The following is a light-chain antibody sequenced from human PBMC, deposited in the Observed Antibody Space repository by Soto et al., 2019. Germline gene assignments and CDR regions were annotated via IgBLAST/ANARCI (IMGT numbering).Light chain of an antibody. J-gene: IGKJ1*01. CDR1: QSVSSK. CDR2: GAS. V-gene: IGKV3-15*01. CDR3: QQYNSWLWT. Sequence: EIVMTQSPATLSVSPGEGATLSYRASQSVSSKLAWYQQKPGQAPRLLIYGASTRATGIPARFSGSGSGTEFTLIISSPQSEDSAVYYCQQYNSWLWTFGQGTKVDIK.